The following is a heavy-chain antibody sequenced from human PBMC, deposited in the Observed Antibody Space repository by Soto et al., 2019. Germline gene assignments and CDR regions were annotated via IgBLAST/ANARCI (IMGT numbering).Heavy chain of an antibody. Sequence: SETLSLTCAVSGGSISSGGYSWSWIRQPPGKGLERIGYIYHSGSTYYNPSLKSRVTISVDRSKNQFSLKLSSVTAADTAVYYCARGSEGILTGLDYWGQGTLVTVSS. J-gene: IGHJ4*02. CDR2: IYHSGST. CDR1: GGSISSGGYS. D-gene: IGHD3-9*01. V-gene: IGHV4-30-2*01. CDR3: ARGSEGILTGLDY.